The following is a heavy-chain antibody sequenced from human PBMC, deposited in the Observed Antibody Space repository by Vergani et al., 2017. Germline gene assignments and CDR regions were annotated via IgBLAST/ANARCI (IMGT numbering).Heavy chain of an antibody. CDR2: ISSSSSYI. J-gene: IGHJ6*02. Sequence: VQLVESGGGLVKPGGSLRLSCAASGFTFSSYSMNWVRQAPGKGLEWVSSISSSSSYIYYADSVKGRFTISRDNAKNSLYLQMNSLRAEDTAVYYCAREGNSSSWPYYYYGMDVWGQGTTVTVSS. D-gene: IGHD6-13*01. V-gene: IGHV3-21*01. CDR3: AREGNSSSWPYYYYGMDV. CDR1: GFTFSSYS.